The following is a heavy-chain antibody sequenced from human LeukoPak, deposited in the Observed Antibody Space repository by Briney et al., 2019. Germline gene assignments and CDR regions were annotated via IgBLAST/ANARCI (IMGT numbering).Heavy chain of an antibody. Sequence: GGSLRLSCAASGFTYSDYYMSWIRQAPGKGLEWVSYISSSGSTIYYADSVKGRFTISRDNAKNSLYLQMNSLRAGDTAVYYCARSSGYCSSTSCYGHDAFDIWGQGTMVTVSS. D-gene: IGHD2-2*03. CDR3: ARSSGYCSSTSCYGHDAFDI. CDR2: ISSSGSTI. J-gene: IGHJ3*02. V-gene: IGHV3-11*01. CDR1: GFTYSDYY.